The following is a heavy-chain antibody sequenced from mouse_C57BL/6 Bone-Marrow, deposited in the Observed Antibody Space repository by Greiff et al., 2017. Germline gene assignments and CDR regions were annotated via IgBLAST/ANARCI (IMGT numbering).Heavy chain of an antibody. Sequence: VQLQQSGAELARPGASVKLSCKASGYTFTSYGISWVKQRTGQGLEWIGEIYPRSGNTYYNEKFKGKATLTADKSSSTAYMELRSLTSEDSAVYFCARYYGRGGYFDVWGTGTTVTVSS. J-gene: IGHJ1*03. CDR1: GYTFTSYG. V-gene: IGHV1-81*01. CDR3: ARYYGRGGYFDV. D-gene: IGHD1-1*01. CDR2: IYPRSGNT.